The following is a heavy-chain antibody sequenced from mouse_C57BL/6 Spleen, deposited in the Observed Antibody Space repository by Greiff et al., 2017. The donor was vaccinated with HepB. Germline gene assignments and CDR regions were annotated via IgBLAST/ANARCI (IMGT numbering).Heavy chain of an antibody. CDR3: TRDGDGSSSWFAY. V-gene: IGHV5-9-1*02. CDR2: ISSGGDYI. CDR1: GFTFSSYA. D-gene: IGHD1-1*01. J-gene: IGHJ3*01. Sequence: EVKLQESGEGLVKPGGSLKLSCAASGFTFSSYAMSWVRQTPEKRLEWVAYISSGGDYIYYADTVKGRFTISRDNARNTLYLQISSLKSEDTAMYYCTRDGDGSSSWFAYWGQGTLVTVSA.